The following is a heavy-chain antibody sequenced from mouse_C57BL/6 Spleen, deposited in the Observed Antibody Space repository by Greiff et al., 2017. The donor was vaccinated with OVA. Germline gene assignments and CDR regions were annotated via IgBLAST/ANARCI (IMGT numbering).Heavy chain of an antibody. J-gene: IGHJ2*01. CDR2: ISDGGSYT. Sequence: EVQLQESGGGLVKPGGSLKLSCAASGFTFSSYAMSWVRQTPGKRLEWVATISDGGSYTYYPDNVKGRFTLSRDNAKNNPYLQMSHLKSEDTAMYYGASGWYELGKGWYFDYWGQGTTLTVSA. CDR1: GFTFSSYA. V-gene: IGHV5-4*01. D-gene: IGHD4-1*01. CDR3: ASGWYELGKGWYFDY.